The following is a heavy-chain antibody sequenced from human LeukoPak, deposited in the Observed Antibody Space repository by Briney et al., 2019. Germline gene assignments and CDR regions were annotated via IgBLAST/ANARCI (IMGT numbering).Heavy chain of an antibody. CDR2: ISYDGNNK. CDR1: GFTFSSYG. D-gene: IGHD6-19*01. CDR3: AKGYAVAALYYFDY. J-gene: IGHJ4*02. V-gene: IGHV3-30*18. Sequence: GGSLRLSCAASGFTFSSYGMHWVRQAPGKGLEWVAVISYDGNNKYYADSVKGRFTISRDNSKNTLYLQMNSLRAEDTAVYYCAKGYAVAALYYFDYWGQGTLVTVSS.